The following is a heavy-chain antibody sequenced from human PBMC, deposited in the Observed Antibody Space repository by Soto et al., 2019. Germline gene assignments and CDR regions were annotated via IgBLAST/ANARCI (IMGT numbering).Heavy chain of an antibody. Sequence: QVQLVQSGAEVKKPGASVKVSCKVSGYTLTELSMHWVRQAPGKGLEWMGGFDPEDGETIYAQKFQGRVTMTKDTSTDTAYMELSSLRSEDTAVYYCATDRPEAVAGTGWYFDLWGRGTLVTVSS. D-gene: IGHD6-19*01. V-gene: IGHV1-24*01. CDR3: ATDRPEAVAGTGWYFDL. CDR1: GYTLTELS. CDR2: FDPEDGET. J-gene: IGHJ2*01.